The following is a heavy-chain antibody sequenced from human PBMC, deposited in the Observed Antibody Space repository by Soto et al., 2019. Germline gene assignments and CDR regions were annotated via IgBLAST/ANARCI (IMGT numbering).Heavy chain of an antibody. D-gene: IGHD2-2*01. J-gene: IGHJ3*02. Sequence: QVQLQESGPGLVKPSDTLSLICAVSGYSISSSNWWGWIRQPPGKGLEWIGNIYYSGSAYYNPSLNSRFTMSGDTSKNQFALKLTSVTAVDTAVYYCARGDYAKAFDIWGQGTTVTVSS. CDR3: ARGDYAKAFDI. CDR1: GYSISSSNW. CDR2: IYYSGSA. V-gene: IGHV4-28*03.